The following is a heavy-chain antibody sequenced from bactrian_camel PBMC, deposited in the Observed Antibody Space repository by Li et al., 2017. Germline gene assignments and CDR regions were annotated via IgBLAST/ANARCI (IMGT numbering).Heavy chain of an antibody. CDR1: GLTYTRDC. CDR3: AAGLWCTAATAPWEYRY. V-gene: IGHV3S55*01. J-gene: IGHJ4*01. D-gene: IGHD3*01. Sequence: QVQLVESGGGSVQAGGSLRLSCVASGLTYTRDCMGWFRQAPGKEREGVAAIDSDGSTSYADSVKGRFTISKDNAKNTLYLQMHSLKPEDTAMYYCAAGLWCTAATAPWEYRYWGQGTQVTVS. CDR2: IDSDGST.